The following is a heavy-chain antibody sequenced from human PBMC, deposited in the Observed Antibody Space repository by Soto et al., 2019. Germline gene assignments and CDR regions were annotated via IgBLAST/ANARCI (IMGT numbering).Heavy chain of an antibody. D-gene: IGHD2-15*01. CDR3: ARESRYCSGGSCYFLPGIGY. Sequence: SSVKVSCKPSGATFSSYSISWVRQAPGQGLEWMGGIIPIFGTANYAQKFQGRVTITADESTSTAYMELSSLRSEDTAVYYCARESRYCSGGSCYFLPGIGYWG. J-gene: IGHJ4*01. CDR2: IIPIFGTA. CDR1: GATFSSYS. V-gene: IGHV1-69*13.